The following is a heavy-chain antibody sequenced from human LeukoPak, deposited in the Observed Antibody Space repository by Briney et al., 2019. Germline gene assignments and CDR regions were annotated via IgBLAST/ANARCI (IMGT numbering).Heavy chain of an antibody. J-gene: IGHJ4*02. CDR3: ARGRGVTRSHYFDY. CDR2: ISYDGSNK. D-gene: IGHD2-21*02. V-gene: IGHV3-30-3*01. CDR1: AFTFSSYA. Sequence: GGSLRLSCVASAFTFSSYAMHWVRQAPGKGLEWVAVISYDGSNKYYADSVKGRFTISRDNSKNTLYLQMNSLRAEDTAVYYCARGRGVTRSHYFDYWGQGTLVTVSS.